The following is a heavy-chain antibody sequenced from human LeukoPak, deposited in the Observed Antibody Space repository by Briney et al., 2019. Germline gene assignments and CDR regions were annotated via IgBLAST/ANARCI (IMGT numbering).Heavy chain of an antibody. CDR2: INPNSGGT. V-gene: IGHV1-2*02. J-gene: IGHJ3*02. CDR3: AREETNWGDAFDI. D-gene: IGHD7-27*01. Sequence: ASVTVSFKASGYTFTGYYMHWVRQAPGQGLEWMGWINPNSGGTSYAQKFQGRVTMTRDTSISTAYMELSRLKSDDTAVYFCAREETNWGDAFDIWGQGTMVTVSS. CDR1: GYTFTGYY.